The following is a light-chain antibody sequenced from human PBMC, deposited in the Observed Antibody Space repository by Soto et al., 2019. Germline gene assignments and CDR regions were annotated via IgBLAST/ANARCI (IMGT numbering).Light chain of an antibody. CDR3: QHYKPYKT. CDR1: QSISTW. J-gene: IGKJ1*01. V-gene: IGKV1-5*01. Sequence: DIQMTQSPSTLSASVGDRVTITCRASQSISTWLAWYQQKPGKAPKLLIFDASTLQSGVPSRFSGSGSGTEFTLTIAGLQPDDFATYYCQHYKPYKTFGQGTKVDIK. CDR2: DAS.